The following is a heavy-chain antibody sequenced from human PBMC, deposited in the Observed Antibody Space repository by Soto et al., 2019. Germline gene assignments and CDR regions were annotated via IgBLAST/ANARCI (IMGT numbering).Heavy chain of an antibody. Sequence: ASVKVSCKASGYTFTGYYMHWVRQAPGQGLEWMGWINPNSGGTNYAQKFQGWVTMTRDTSISTAHMELSRLRSDDTAVYYCAREWPAAVPHAFDIWGQGTMVTVSS. CDR3: AREWPAAVPHAFDI. J-gene: IGHJ3*02. CDR2: INPNSGGT. D-gene: IGHD2-2*01. V-gene: IGHV1-2*04. CDR1: GYTFTGYY.